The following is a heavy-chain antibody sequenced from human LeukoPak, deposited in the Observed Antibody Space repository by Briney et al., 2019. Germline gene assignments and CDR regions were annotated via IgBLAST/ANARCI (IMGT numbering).Heavy chain of an antibody. V-gene: IGHV4-39*01. D-gene: IGHD3-10*01. Sequence: SETLSLTCTVSGGSTSSSSYYWGWIRQPPGKGLEWIGSIYYSGSTYYNPSLKSRVTISVDTSKNQFSLKLSSVTAADTAVYYCARRWYYYGSGSYSKFDYWGQGTLVTVSS. CDR3: ARRWYYYGSGSYSKFDY. CDR2: IYYSGST. J-gene: IGHJ4*02. CDR1: GGSTSSSSYY.